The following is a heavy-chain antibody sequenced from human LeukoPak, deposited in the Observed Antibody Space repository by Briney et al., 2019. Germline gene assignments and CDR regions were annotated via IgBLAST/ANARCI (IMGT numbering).Heavy chain of an antibody. V-gene: IGHV1-58*01. Sequence: SVKVSCKASGFTFTSSAVQWVRQARGQRLEWIGWIVVGSGNTNYAQKFQGRVTMTRDTSTSTVYMELSSLRSEDTAVYYCARDYWVTTVYYYYGMDVWGQGTTVTVSS. J-gene: IGHJ6*02. D-gene: IGHD4-17*01. CDR2: IVVGSGNT. CDR1: GFTFTSSA. CDR3: ARDYWVTTVYYYYGMDV.